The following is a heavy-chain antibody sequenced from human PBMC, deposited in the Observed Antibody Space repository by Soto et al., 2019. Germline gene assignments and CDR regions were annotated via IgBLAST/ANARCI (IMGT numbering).Heavy chain of an antibody. J-gene: IGHJ6*02. Sequence: ASVKVCCKASGHTFSTYYVHWVRQAPGQGREWMGIINPSGARTTYAQKLQGRVTMTRDKSTSTVYMELRSLRSEDTAVYYCAREGPAIATDTYYYNGMDVWGQGTTVTVSS. CDR2: INPSGART. V-gene: IGHV1-46*04. CDR3: AREGPAIATDTYYYNGMDV. D-gene: IGHD2-2*01. CDR1: GHTFSTYY.